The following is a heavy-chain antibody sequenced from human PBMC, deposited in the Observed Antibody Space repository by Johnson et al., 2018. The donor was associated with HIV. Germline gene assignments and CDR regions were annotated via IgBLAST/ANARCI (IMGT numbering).Heavy chain of an antibody. J-gene: IGHJ3*02. Sequence: VQLVESGGGVVQPGRSLRLSCAASGFTFSSYALHWVRQAPGQGLEYVSAISSNGGRTYYANYVKGRFTISRDNSKNTLYLQMGGLRAEDMAVYYFARDLGGHAFDIWGQGTMVTVSS. CDR1: GFTFSSYA. D-gene: IGHD3-16*01. CDR3: ARDLGGHAFDI. V-gene: IGHV3-64*01. CDR2: ISSNGGRT.